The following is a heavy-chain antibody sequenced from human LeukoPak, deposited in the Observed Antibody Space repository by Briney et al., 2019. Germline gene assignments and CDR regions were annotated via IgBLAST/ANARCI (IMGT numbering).Heavy chain of an antibody. CDR2: IRYDGSNK. CDR1: GFTVSSNY. V-gene: IGHV3-30*02. Sequence: GGSLRLSCAASGFTVSSNYMSWVRQAPGKGLEWVAFIRYDGSNKYYADSVKGRFTISRDNSKNTLYLQMNSLRAEDTAVYYCANGGSWVDWGQGTLVTVSS. D-gene: IGHD2-15*01. J-gene: IGHJ4*02. CDR3: ANGGSWVD.